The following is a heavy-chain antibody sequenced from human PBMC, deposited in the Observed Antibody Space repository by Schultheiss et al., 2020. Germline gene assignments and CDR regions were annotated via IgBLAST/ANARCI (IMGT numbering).Heavy chain of an antibody. Sequence: GGSLRLSCAGSGFTFDDYAMHWVRQGPGKGLEWVSGISWNSGSIGYADSVKGRFTISRDNAKNSLSLQMNSLRADDTALYYCAKREGSGWYGYYFDYWGQGALVPVS. CDR1: GFTFDDYA. CDR2: ISWNSGSI. CDR3: AKREGSGWYGYYFDY. D-gene: IGHD6-19*01. J-gene: IGHJ4*02. V-gene: IGHV3-9*01.